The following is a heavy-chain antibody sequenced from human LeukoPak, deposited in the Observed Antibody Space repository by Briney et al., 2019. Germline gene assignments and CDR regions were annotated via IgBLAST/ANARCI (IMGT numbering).Heavy chain of an antibody. CDR2: INSDGSST. D-gene: IGHD1-26*01. V-gene: IGHV3-74*01. Sequence: PGGSLRLSCAASGFTFGSYWMHWVRQAPGKGLVWVSRINSDGSSTSYADSVKGRFTISRDNAKNTLYLQMNFLRAEDTALYYCARGYSGSYYDWGQGTLVTVSS. CDR1: GFTFGSYW. J-gene: IGHJ4*02. CDR3: ARGYSGSYYD.